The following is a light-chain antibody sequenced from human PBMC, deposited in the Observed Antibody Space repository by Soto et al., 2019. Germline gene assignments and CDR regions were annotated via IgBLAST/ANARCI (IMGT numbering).Light chain of an antibody. CDR1: SSNNGAGYD. J-gene: IGLJ1*01. V-gene: IGLV1-40*01. CDR2: GNS. CDR3: QSYDSSLSGPRV. Sequence: QSVLTQPPSVSGAPGQRVTISCTGSSSNNGAGYDVHWYQQLPGTAPKLLIYGNSNRPSGVPDRFSGSKSGTSASLAITGLQAEDEADYYCQSYDSSLSGPRVFGTGTKVTVL.